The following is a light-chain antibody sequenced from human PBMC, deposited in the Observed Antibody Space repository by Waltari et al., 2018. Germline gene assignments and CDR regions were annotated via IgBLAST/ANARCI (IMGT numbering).Light chain of an antibody. V-gene: IGLV2-14*01. CDR2: EVT. J-gene: IGLJ3*02. CDR3: TSFTSSNTWV. CDR1: SSDVGGYNS. Sequence: QSALTQPAYVSGSPGQSITIPCTGTSSDVGGYNSVSWYQQPPGKAPKVMIYEVTNRPSGVSHRFSGSKSDNTASLTISGLQAEDEADYYCTSFTSSNTWVFGGGTKLTVL.